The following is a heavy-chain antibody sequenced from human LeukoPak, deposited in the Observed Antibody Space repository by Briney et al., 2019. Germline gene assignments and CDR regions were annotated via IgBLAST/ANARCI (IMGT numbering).Heavy chain of an antibody. CDR3: ARGRRVTIFGVVTPFDY. V-gene: IGHV1-69*13. CDR2: IFPIFGTA. D-gene: IGHD3-3*01. J-gene: IGHJ4*02. CDR1: VGTLSSYA. Sequence: AVKVSCKASVGTLSSYAISWVRQAPGQGVEWMGGIFPIFGTANYSQKFQGRVTITADESTSTAYMELSSLRSEDTAVYYCARGRRVTIFGVVTPFDYWGQGTLVTVSS.